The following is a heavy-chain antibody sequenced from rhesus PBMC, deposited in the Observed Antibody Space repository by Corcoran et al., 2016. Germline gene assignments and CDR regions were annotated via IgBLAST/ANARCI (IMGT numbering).Heavy chain of an antibody. Sequence: QVTLKESGPALVKATQTLTLTCTFSGFAFTASGTGVGWIRQPPGKALEWLANIYWNDNKYNSTSLKRRPTTSRDTSKNQIFLTMTDMDPLDTATYYCARVMGLYWYFELWGPGTPVTISS. D-gene: IGHD1-44*01. J-gene: IGHJ2*01. CDR1: GFAFTASGTG. CDR2: IYWNDNK. V-gene: IGHV2-95*01. CDR3: ARVMGLYWYFEL.